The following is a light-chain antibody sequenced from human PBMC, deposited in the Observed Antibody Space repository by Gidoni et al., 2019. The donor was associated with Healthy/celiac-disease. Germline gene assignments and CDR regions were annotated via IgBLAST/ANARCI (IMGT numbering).Light chain of an antibody. Sequence: QGITISCTGTSSDVGSYNLVSWYQQHPGKAPKLMIYEVSKRPSGVSNRFSGSKSGNTASLTISGLQAEDEADYYCCSYAGSSTVVFGGGTKLTVL. J-gene: IGLJ2*01. CDR1: SSDVGSYNL. CDR2: EVS. CDR3: CSYAGSSTVV. V-gene: IGLV2-23*02.